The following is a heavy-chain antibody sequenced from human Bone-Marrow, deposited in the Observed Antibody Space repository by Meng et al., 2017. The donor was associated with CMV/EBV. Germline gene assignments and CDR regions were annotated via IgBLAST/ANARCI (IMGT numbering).Heavy chain of an antibody. Sequence: GESLKISCAASGFTFSSYAMHWVRQAPGKGLEWVAVISYDGSNKYYADSVKGRFTISRDNSKNTLYLQMNSLRAEDTAVYYCARTGGPRDDYYYGMDVWGQGNTVTVSS. CDR1: GFTFSSYA. CDR3: ARTGGPRDDYYYGMDV. J-gene: IGHJ6*02. D-gene: IGHD1-14*01. CDR2: ISYDGSNK. V-gene: IGHV3-30-3*01.